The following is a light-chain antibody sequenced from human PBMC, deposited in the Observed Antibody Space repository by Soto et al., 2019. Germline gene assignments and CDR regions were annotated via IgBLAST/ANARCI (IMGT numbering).Light chain of an antibody. V-gene: IGKV1-9*01. CDR2: AAS. CDR3: QQRKSYPIT. Sequence: DIQLTQSPSFLSASVGDRVTITCRASQDINTYLAWYQQKPGKAPKLLIFAASTLQNGVPSRFSGSGYGTEFTVTITSMQPEDFATYYCQQRKSYPITCRQGTRLEIK. J-gene: IGKJ5*01. CDR1: QDINTY.